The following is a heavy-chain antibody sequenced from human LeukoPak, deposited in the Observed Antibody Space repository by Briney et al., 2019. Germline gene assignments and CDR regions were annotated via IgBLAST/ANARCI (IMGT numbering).Heavy chain of an antibody. Sequence: PGGSLRLSCAASGFTFSSYGMHSVRQAPGKGLEWVAVISYDGSNKYYADSVNGRFTISRDNSKNTLYLQMNSLRAEDTAVYYCAKDYWREAAAGTSWGQGNLVTVSS. J-gene: IGHJ5*02. CDR1: GFTFSSYG. D-gene: IGHD6-13*01. V-gene: IGHV3-30*18. CDR2: ISYDGSNK. CDR3: AKDYWREAAAGTS.